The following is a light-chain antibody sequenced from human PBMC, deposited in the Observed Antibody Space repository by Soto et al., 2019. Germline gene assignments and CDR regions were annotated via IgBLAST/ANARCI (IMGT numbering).Light chain of an antibody. CDR2: NVH. V-gene: IGLV2-14*01. CDR1: SSDVGGYNY. CDR3: SSYTSASTWV. J-gene: IGLJ3*02. Sequence: QSVLTQPASVSGSPGQSITISCTGSSSDVGGYNYVSWYQQHPGKAPKLMIYNVHNRPSGISSRFSGSRSGNTATLTISGLQAEDEADYYCSSYTSASTWVFGGGTKLTVL.